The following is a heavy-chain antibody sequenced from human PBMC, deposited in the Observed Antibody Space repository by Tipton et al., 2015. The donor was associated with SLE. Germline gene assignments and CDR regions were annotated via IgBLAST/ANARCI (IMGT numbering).Heavy chain of an antibody. CDR2: INHSGST. CDR1: GGSFSGYY. V-gene: IGHV4-34*01. J-gene: IGHJ6*03. Sequence: TLSLTCAVYGGSFSGYYWSWIRHPPGKGLEWIGEINHSGSTNYNPSLKSRITISVDTSKNQFSLKLSSVTAADTAVYYCARGRSTSHPMDVWGKGTTVTVS. D-gene: IGHD2-2*01. CDR3: ARGRSTSHPMDV.